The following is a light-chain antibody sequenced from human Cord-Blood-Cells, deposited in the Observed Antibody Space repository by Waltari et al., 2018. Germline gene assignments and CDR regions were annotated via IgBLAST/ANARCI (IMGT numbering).Light chain of an antibody. V-gene: IGLV2-23*02. CDR1: SSDVGSYNL. J-gene: IGLJ2*01. Sequence: QSALTQPASVSGSPRQSITIPCTGTSSDVGSYNLVSWYQQHPGKAPKLMIYEVSKRPSGVSNRFSGSKSGNTASLTISGLQAEDEADYYCCSYAGSSTLVFGGGTKLTVL. CDR3: CSYAGSSTLV. CDR2: EVS.